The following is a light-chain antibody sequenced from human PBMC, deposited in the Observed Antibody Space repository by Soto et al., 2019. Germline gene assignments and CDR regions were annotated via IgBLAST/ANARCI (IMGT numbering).Light chain of an antibody. CDR2: KAS. J-gene: IGKJ1*01. Sequence: DIQMTQSPSTLSASVGDRVIITCRASQSVSIWLAWYQQKPGKAPNLLIYKASILKSGVPSRFSGSGSGTEFTLTISSLQPDGFAPYYCQQYDNDSWTFGQGTKVEIK. CDR1: QSVSIW. CDR3: QQYDNDSWT. V-gene: IGKV1-5*03.